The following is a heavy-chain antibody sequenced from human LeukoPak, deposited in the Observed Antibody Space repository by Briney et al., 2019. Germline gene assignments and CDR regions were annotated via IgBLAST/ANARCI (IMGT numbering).Heavy chain of an antibody. D-gene: IGHD3-16*01. Sequence: PSETLSLTRAVSGGSIRSSNWWSCVRQPPGKGLAWIGEIYHSGSTNYNPSLKSRVTISVDKSKNQFSLKLSSVTAADTAVYYCARGGVLKSLDYWGQGTLVTVSS. V-gene: IGHV4-4*02. CDR3: ARGGVLKSLDY. CDR2: IYHSGST. J-gene: IGHJ4*02. CDR1: GGSIRSSNW.